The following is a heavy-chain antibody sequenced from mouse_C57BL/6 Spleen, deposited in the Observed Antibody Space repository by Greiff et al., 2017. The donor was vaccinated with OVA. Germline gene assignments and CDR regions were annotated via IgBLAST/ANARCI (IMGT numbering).Heavy chain of an antibody. CDR3: ARFSNYRYFDV. CDR1: GYTFTDYY. J-gene: IGHJ1*03. CDR2: IYPGSGNT. D-gene: IGHD2-5*01. V-gene: IGHV1-76*01. Sequence: QVQLKQSGAELVRPGASVKLSCKASGYTFTDYYINWVKQRPGQGLEWIARIYPGSGNTYYNEKFKGKATLTAEKSSSTAYMQLSSLTSEDSAVYFCARFSNYRYFDVWGTGTTVTVSS.